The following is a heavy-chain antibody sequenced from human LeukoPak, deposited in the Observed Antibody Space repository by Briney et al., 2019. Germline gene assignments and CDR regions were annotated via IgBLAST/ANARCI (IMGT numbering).Heavy chain of an antibody. CDR3: ARDEGCDY. J-gene: IGHJ4*02. CDR1: GFTFSSYS. Sequence: PGGSLRLSCAASGFTFSSYSMNWVRQAPGKGLEWVSSISGSSSYIYYADSVKGRFTISRDNAKNSLYLQMNSLRAEDTAVYYCARDEGCDYWGQGTLVTVSS. CDR2: ISGSSSYI. V-gene: IGHV3-21*01.